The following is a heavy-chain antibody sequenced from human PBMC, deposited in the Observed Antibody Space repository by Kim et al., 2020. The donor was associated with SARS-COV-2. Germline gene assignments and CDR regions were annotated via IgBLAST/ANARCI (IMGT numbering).Heavy chain of an antibody. D-gene: IGHD2-21*02. CDR2: IKQDGSEK. V-gene: IGHV3-7*01. J-gene: IGHJ4*02. Sequence: GGSLRLSCAASGFTFSSYWMSWVRQAPGKGLEWVANIKQDGSEKYYVDSVKGRFTISRDNAKNSLYLQMNSQRAEDTAVYYCARVGDCGGDCNTYYFDYWGQGTLVTVSA. CDR3: ARVGDCGGDCNTYYFDY. CDR1: GFTFSSYW.